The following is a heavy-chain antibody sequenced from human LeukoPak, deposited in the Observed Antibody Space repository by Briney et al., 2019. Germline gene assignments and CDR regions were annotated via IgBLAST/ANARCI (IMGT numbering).Heavy chain of an antibody. V-gene: IGHV4-39*01. CDR2: TFHSGST. CDR3: AREARGTYTIDY. D-gene: IGHD1-26*01. Sequence: SETLSLTCTVSGGSISSNSYYWGWIRQPPWKGLEWIGSTFHSGSTYYNPSLKSRVTISVDTSKNQFSLRLSSVTAEDTAVYFCAREARGTYTIDYWGQGTLVTVSS. J-gene: IGHJ4*02. CDR1: GGSISSNSYY.